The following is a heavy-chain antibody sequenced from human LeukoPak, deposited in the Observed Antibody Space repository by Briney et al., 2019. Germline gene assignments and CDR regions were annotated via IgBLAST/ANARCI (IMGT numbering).Heavy chain of an antibody. CDR3: ASIPHTAMGYYYGMDV. J-gene: IGHJ6*02. D-gene: IGHD5-18*01. CDR2: LDHEDGGT. CDR1: GYTLTELS. V-gene: IGHV1-24*01. Sequence: ASVKVSCKVSGYTLTELSLHWVRQPPGKGREGVGGLDHEDGGTMYAQKFQGRVSMTEDTSTDTAYMELSSLRSEDTAVYFCASIPHTAMGYYYGMDVWGQGTTVTVSS.